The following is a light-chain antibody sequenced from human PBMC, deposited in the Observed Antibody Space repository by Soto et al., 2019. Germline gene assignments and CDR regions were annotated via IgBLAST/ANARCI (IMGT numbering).Light chain of an antibody. CDR1: QSLLHSNGYNY. J-gene: IGKJ1*01. CDR2: LGS. Sequence: DIVMTQSPLSLPVTRGEPACISCRSSQSLLHSNGYNYLDWYLQKPGLSPQLLIYLGSNRASGVPDRFSGSGSGTDFTLKISRVEAEDVGVYYRMQALQTPWAFGQGTKVEIK. V-gene: IGKV2-28*01. CDR3: MQALQTPWA.